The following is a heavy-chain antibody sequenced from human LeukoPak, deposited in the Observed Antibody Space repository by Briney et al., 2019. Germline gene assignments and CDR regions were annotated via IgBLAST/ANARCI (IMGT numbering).Heavy chain of an antibody. Sequence: GGSLRLSCSASGFTFSGHAMSWVRQAPGKGLEWVSTISSAGDVTYHADSVKGRFAIFRDNSKNTLYLQMATLRVEDTAIYYCATDYTTGYFPLWGPGTLVTVSS. D-gene: IGHD3-9*01. J-gene: IGHJ4*02. V-gene: IGHV3-23*01. CDR1: GFTFSGHA. CDR3: ATDYTTGYFPL. CDR2: ISSAGDVT.